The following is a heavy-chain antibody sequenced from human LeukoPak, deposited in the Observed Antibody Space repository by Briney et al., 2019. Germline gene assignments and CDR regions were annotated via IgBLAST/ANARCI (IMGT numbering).Heavy chain of an antibody. J-gene: IGHJ6*03. CDR2: IYTSGST. CDR1: GGSISSGSYY. Sequence: SETLSLTCTVSGGSISSGSYYWGWIRQPAGEGLEWIGRIYTSGSTNYNPSLKSRVTISVDTSKNQFSLKLSSVTAADPAVYYCARVGIVVVPAAMRPGGYYYYYMDVWGKGTTVTVSS. D-gene: IGHD2-2*01. CDR3: ARVGIVVVPAAMRPGGYYYYYMDV. V-gene: IGHV4-61*02.